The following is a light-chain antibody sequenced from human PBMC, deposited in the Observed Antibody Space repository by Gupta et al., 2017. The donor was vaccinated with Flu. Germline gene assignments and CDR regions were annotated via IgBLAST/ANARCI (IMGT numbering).Light chain of an antibody. CDR3: GKWDSRLSGRG. Sequence: QSMFTQPPSVSAAPGQKVTISCSGTSSNIGGNYVSWYQQVPGTAPKLLIYEDDKRPSGIPDRFSGSKAGTSDTLGITGLQTGDEADDDCGKWDSRLSGRGFGGGTKLTVL. J-gene: IGLJ3*02. V-gene: IGLV1-51*02. CDR1: SSNIGGNY. CDR2: EDD.